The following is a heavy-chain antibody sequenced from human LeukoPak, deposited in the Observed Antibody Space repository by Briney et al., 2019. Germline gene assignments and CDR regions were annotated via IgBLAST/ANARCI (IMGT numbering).Heavy chain of an antibody. D-gene: IGHD3-22*01. Sequence: SXKVSCKASGGTFSSYAISWVRQAPGQGIEWMGRIIPIFGTANYAQKFQGRVTITTDESTSTAYMELSSLRSEDTAVYYCARDWYYDSSGYLDAFDIWGQGTMVTVSS. CDR1: GGTFSSYA. J-gene: IGHJ3*02. V-gene: IGHV1-69*05. CDR2: IIPIFGTA. CDR3: ARDWYYDSSGYLDAFDI.